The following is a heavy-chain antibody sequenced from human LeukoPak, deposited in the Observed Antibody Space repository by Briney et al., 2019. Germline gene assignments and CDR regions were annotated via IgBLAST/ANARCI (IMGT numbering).Heavy chain of an antibody. Sequence: GGSLRLSCAASGFTFSSYGMSWVRHAPGKGPEWVSGIVGNGDSTYYADSVKGRSAISRDNSKNTLFLHMNSLRAEDTAVYYCAKSLEYSDSTGYLTRVFDYWGQGTLVTVSS. D-gene: IGHD3-22*01. J-gene: IGHJ4*02. CDR3: AKSLEYSDSTGYLTRVFDY. CDR1: GFTFSSYG. CDR2: IVGNGDST. V-gene: IGHV3-23*01.